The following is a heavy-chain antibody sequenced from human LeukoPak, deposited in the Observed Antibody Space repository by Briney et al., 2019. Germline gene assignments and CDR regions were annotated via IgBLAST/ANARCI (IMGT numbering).Heavy chain of an antibody. Sequence: GGSLRLSCAASGLTFTNYAMTWVRQAPGKGLELVSGISGSGASTYYADSVKGRFTISRDNSKNTLYLQMNSLRVEDAALYYCAKGASSGWLLYWFEPWGPGTLVTVSS. D-gene: IGHD6-19*01. CDR2: ISGSGAST. V-gene: IGHV3-23*01. CDR1: GLTFTNYA. CDR3: AKGASSGWLLYWFEP. J-gene: IGHJ5*02.